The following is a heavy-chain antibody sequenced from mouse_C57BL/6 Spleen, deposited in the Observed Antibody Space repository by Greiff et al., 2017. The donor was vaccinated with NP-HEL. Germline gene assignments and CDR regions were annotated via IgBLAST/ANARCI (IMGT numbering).Heavy chain of an antibody. J-gene: IGHJ1*03. CDR1: GYTFTDYE. Sequence: QVQLKESGAELVRPGASVTLSCKASGYTFTDYEMHWVKQTPVHGLEWIGAIDPETGGTAYNQKFKGKAILTADKSSSTAYMELRSLTSEDSAVYYCTRRLLFWYFGVWGTGTTVTVSS. V-gene: IGHV1-15*01. CDR2: IDPETGGT. CDR3: TRRLLFWYFGV. D-gene: IGHD3-2*02.